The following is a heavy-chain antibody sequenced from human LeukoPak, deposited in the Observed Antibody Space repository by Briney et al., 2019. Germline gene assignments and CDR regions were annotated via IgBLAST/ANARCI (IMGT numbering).Heavy chain of an antibody. D-gene: IGHD1-26*01. J-gene: IGHJ4*02. CDR2: IYYSGST. CDR3: ARLVEWELLHEYYVDY. CDR1: GGSISSSSYD. Sequence: SETLSLTCTVSGGSISSSSYDWGWIRQPPGKGLEWIGSIYYSGSTYYNPSLKSRVTISVDTSKNQFSLKLSSVTAADTAVYSCARLVEWELLHEYYVDYWGQGTLVTVSS. V-gene: IGHV4-39*01.